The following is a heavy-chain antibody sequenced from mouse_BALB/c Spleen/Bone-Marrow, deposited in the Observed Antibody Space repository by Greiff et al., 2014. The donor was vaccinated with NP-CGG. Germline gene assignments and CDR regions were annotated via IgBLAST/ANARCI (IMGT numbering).Heavy chain of an antibody. V-gene: IGHV1-80*01. Sequence: QVQLQQSGAELVRPGSSVKISCESSGYVLSTYWINWVKQRPGQGLEWIGQIYPGDGDTDYNGKFKDKATLTADKSSNTAYMQLSSLTSEDSAVYFCARGGISVDYWGQGTTLTVSS. J-gene: IGHJ2*01. CDR3: ARGGISVDY. CDR2: IYPGDGDT. CDR1: GYVLSTYW.